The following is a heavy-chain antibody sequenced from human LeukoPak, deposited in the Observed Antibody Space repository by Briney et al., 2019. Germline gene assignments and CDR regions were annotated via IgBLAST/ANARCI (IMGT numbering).Heavy chain of an antibody. J-gene: IGHJ6*03. V-gene: IGHV4-38-2*02. D-gene: IGHD5-18*01. CDR1: GYSISSGYY. CDR3: ARTTEGGYTYDYFYYYYMDV. Sequence: SETLSLTCTVSGYSISSGYYWGWIRQPPGKGLEWIGSIYHSGSTYYNPSLKSRVTISVDTSKNQFSLKLSSVTAADTAVYFCARTTEGGYTYDYFYYYYMDVWGKGTTVTISS. CDR2: IYHSGST.